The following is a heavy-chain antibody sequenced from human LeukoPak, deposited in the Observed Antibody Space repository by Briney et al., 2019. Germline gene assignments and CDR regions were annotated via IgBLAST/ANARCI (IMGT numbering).Heavy chain of an antibody. V-gene: IGHV3-11*04. D-gene: IGHD6-13*01. CDR3: ARMGRQQLVLDY. CDR2: ISSSGSTI. Sequence: GGSLRLSCAASGFTVSSNYMSWIRQAPGKGLEWVSYISSSGSTIYYADSVKGRFTISRDNAKNSLYLQMNSLRAEDTAVYYCARMGRQQLVLDYWGQGTLVTVSS. J-gene: IGHJ4*02. CDR1: GFTVSSNY.